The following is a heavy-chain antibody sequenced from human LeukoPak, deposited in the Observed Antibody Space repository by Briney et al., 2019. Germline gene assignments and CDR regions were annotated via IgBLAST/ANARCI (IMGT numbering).Heavy chain of an antibody. V-gene: IGHV1-8*01. CDR2: MNPNSGNT. D-gene: IGHD3-9*01. CDR1: GYTFTSYD. J-gene: IGHJ3*02. CDR3: ARVGDILSGYYNGGQAFDI. Sequence: ASVKVSCKASGYTFTSYDINWVRQATGQGLEWMGWMNPNSGNTGYAQKFQGRVTMTRNTSISTAYMELSSLRSEDTAVYYCARVGDILSGYYNGGQAFDIWGQGTMVTVSS.